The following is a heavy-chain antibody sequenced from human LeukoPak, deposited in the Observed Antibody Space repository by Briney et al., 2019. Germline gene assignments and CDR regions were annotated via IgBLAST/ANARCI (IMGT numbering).Heavy chain of an antibody. V-gene: IGHV3-30-3*01. D-gene: IGHD2-2*01. J-gene: IGHJ4*02. Sequence: PGGSLRLSCAASGFTFSSYAMHWVRQAPGKGLEWVAVISYDGSYKFYADSVKGRFTTSRDNSKNTMYLQMNSLRAEDTAIYFCARGYVVVVPAATSFDKWGQGTLVTVSS. CDR2: ISYDGSYK. CDR1: GFTFSSYA. CDR3: ARGYVVVVPAATSFDK.